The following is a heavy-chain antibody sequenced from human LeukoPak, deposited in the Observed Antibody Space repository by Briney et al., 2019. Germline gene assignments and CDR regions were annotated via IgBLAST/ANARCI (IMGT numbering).Heavy chain of an antibody. Sequence: ASVKVSCKASGYTFTGHYMHWVRQAPGQGLEWMGWINPNSGGTNYAQKFQGRVTITADESTSTAYTELSSLRSEDTAVYYCAREDRGDNLGAFDIWGQGTMVTVSS. J-gene: IGHJ3*02. D-gene: IGHD3-10*01. CDR3: AREDRGDNLGAFDI. CDR1: GYTFTGHY. V-gene: IGHV1-2*02. CDR2: INPNSGGT.